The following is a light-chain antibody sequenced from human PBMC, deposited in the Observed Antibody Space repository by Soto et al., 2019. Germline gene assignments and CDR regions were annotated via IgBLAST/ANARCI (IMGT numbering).Light chain of an antibody. CDR2: HAS. J-gene: IGKJ2*01. CDR1: QSVSTNS. Sequence: EIVLTQSPGTLSLSPGERATLPCRASQSVSTNSLAWYQKKPGQAPRLLIYHASTRATGIPDRFSGSGSGTDFTLTISRLEPEDFAVYYCQQYGSPPYTFGQGTKLEIK. CDR3: QQYGSPPYT. V-gene: IGKV3-20*01.